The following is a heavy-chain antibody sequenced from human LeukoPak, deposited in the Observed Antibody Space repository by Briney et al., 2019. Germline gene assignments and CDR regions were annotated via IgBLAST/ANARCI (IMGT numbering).Heavy chain of an antibody. CDR3: ARDTLKSSSFYYYYYGMDV. Sequence: GGSLRLSCAASGFTFSSYAMHWVRQAPGEGLEWVAVISYDGSNKYYADSVKGRFTISRDNSKNTLYLQMNSLRAEDTAVYYCARDTLKSSSFYYYYYGMDVWGQGTRSPSP. D-gene: IGHD6-6*01. CDR2: ISYDGSNK. V-gene: IGHV3-30*04. CDR1: GFTFSSYA. J-gene: IGHJ6*02.